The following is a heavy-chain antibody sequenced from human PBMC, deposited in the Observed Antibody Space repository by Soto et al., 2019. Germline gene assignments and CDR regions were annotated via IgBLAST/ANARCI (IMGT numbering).Heavy chain of an antibody. CDR3: ARHSLALRKNNWFDP. Sequence: PSETLSLTCTVSGDSIIGSDFYWGWVRQPPGKGLEWIGSIFYLGSSYYNPSLKSRVTMSVDTSKNQFSLRLRSVTAADTALYFCARHSLALRKNNWFDPWGQGIMVTVSS. D-gene: IGHD3-3*02. V-gene: IGHV4-39*01. CDR2: IFYLGSS. CDR1: GDSIIGSDFY. J-gene: IGHJ5*02.